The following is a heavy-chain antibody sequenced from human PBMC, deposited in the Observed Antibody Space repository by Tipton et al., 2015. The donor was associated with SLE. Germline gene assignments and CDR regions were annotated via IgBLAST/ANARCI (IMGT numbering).Heavy chain of an antibody. CDR1: GGSISSSSYY. Sequence: LRLSCTVSGGSISSSSYYWGWIRQPPGKGLEWIGSIYYSGSTYINPSLKSRVTISVDTSKNQFSLKLSSVTAADTAVYYCARDRLVRGVHFDYWGQGTLVTVSS. V-gene: IGHV4-39*07. D-gene: IGHD3-10*01. J-gene: IGHJ4*02. CDR2: IYYSGST. CDR3: ARDRLVRGVHFDY.